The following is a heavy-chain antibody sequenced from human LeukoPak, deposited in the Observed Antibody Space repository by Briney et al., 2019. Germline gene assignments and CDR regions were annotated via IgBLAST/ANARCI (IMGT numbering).Heavy chain of an antibody. CDR2: ISSSSSYI. V-gene: IGHV3-21*01. CDR1: GFTFSSYA. D-gene: IGHD5-24*01. J-gene: IGHJ4*02. Sequence: GGSLRLSCAASGFTFSSYAMSWVRQAPGKGLEWVSSISSSSSYIYYADSVKGRFTISRDNAKNSLYLQMNSLRAEDTAVYYCARAAGGMATIRYWGQGTLVTVSS. CDR3: ARAAGGMATIRY.